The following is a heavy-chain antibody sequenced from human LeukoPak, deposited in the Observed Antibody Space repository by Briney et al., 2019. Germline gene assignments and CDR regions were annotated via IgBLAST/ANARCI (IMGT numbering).Heavy chain of an antibody. CDR2: MYYSGST. CDR3: TRGSIAYYYMDV. D-gene: IGHD3-22*01. Sequence: SETLSLTCTVSGGSISSSTYYWDWIRQPPGKGLEWIGSMYYSGSTYYNPSLKSRVTISVDTSKNQFSLKLSSVTAADTAVYYCTRGSIAYYYMDVWGKGTTVTISS. CDR1: GGSISSSTYY. J-gene: IGHJ6*03. V-gene: IGHV4-39*07.